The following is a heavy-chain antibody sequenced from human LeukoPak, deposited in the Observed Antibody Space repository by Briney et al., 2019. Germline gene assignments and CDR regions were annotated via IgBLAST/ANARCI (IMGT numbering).Heavy chain of an antibody. V-gene: IGHV4-59*01. CDR1: GGSITNYY. CDR2: IYYSGST. CDR3: ARDHYYNSSGYTFRH. J-gene: IGHJ4*02. Sequence: SETLSLTCTVSGGSITNYYWSWIRQPPGKGLEWLGYIYYSGSTNYNPSLKSRVTISVDTSKNQFSLKLNSVTAADTAVYYCARDHYYNSSGYTFRHWGQGTLVTASS. D-gene: IGHD3-22*01.